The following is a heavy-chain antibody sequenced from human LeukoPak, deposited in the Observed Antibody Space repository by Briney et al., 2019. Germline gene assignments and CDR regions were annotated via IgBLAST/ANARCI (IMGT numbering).Heavy chain of an antibody. CDR3: ARDWRGYSYGRPRGAFDI. CDR1: GYTFTSYG. CDR2: ISAYNGNT. Sequence: ASVKVSCKASGYTFTSYGISWVRQAPGQGLEWMGWISAYNGNTNYAQKLQGRVTMTTDTSTSTAYMELRSLRSDDTAVYYCARDWRGYSYGRPRGAFDIWGQGTMVTVSS. D-gene: IGHD5-18*01. J-gene: IGHJ3*02. V-gene: IGHV1-18*01.